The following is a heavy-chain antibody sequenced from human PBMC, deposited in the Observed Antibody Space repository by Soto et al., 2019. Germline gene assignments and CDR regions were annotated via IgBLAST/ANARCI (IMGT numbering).Heavy chain of an antibody. CDR1: GFTFSSYG. CDR3: ARGQYYYDNSRPAFDI. D-gene: IGHD3-22*01. J-gene: IGHJ3*02. V-gene: IGHV3-33*01. CDR2: IWYDGSNK. Sequence: QVQLVESGGGVVQPGRSLRLSCAASGFTFSSYGMHWVRQAPGKGLEWVAVIWYDGSNKYYADSVKGRFTISRDNSKNTLYLQMNSLRAEDTAVYYCARGQYYYDNSRPAFDIWGQGTMVTVSS.